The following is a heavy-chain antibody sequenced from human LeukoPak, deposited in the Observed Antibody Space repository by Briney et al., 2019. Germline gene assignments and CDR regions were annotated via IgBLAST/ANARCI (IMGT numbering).Heavy chain of an antibody. CDR1: GGSISSYY. CDR3: ARSKFGDDGTY. CDR2: IYYSGST. Sequence: PSETLSLTCTVSGGSISSYYWSWIRQPPGKGLEWIGYIYYSGSTNYNPSLKSRVTISVDTSKNQFSLKLSSVTAADTAVYYCARSKFGDDGTYWGQGTLVTVSS. V-gene: IGHV4-59*01. D-gene: IGHD2-21*02. J-gene: IGHJ4*02.